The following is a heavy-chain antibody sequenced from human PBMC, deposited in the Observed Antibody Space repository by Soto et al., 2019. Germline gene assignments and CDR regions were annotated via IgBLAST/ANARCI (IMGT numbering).Heavy chain of an antibody. V-gene: IGHV4-61*01. CDR1: GGSVSSGSYY. CDR3: ARVVGDGYNFLYYYYGMDV. CDR2: IYYSGST. D-gene: IGHD5-12*01. J-gene: IGHJ6*02. Sequence: DTLSLTCTVSGGSVSSGSYYWSWIRQPPGKGLEWIGYIYYSGSTNYNPSLKSRVTISVDTSKNQFSLKLSSVTAADTAVYYCARVVGDGYNFLYYYYGMDVWGQGTTVTVSS.